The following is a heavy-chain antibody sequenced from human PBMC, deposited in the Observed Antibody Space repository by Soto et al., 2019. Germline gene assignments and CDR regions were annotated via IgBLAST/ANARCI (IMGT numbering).Heavy chain of an antibody. CDR2: VYPGDSNT. CDR3: ARFRGPNSSGYYGPDDVFDV. J-gene: IGHJ3*01. D-gene: IGHD3-22*01. CDR1: EYSFATYW. Sequence: GESLKISCKGSEYSFATYWIGWVRQMPEKGLEWVGIVYPGDSNTKYSPSIEGQVTISADKSINTAYLRWTSPKASDTAMYYCARFRGPNSSGYYGPDDVFDVWGQGTMVTVSS. V-gene: IGHV5-51*01.